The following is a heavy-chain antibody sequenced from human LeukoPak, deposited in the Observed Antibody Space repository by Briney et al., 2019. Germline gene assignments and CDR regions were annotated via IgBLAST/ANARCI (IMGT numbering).Heavy chain of an antibody. CDR1: GFTLNGYW. CDR2: INSDGSTT. D-gene: IGHD2-15*01. CDR3: AKVTSGYCSGGSCPVDY. J-gene: IGHJ4*02. Sequence: GGSLRLSCAAPGFTLNGYWMHWVRQAPGKGLVWVSRINSDGSTTSYADSVKGRFTISRDNSKNTLYLQMTSLRAEDTAVYFCAKVTSGYCSGGSCPVDYWGQGTLVTVSS. V-gene: IGHV3-74*01.